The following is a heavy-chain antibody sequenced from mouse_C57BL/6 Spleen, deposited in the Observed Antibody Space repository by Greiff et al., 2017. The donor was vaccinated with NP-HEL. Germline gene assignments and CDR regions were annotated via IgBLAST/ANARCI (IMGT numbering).Heavy chain of an antibody. CDR1: GFTFSSYA. Sequence: EVNVVESGGGLVKPGGSLKLSCAASGFTFSSYAMSWVRQTPEKRLEWVATISDGGSYTYYPDNVKGRFTISRDNAKNNLYLQMSHLKSEDTAMYYCARGYGYEDAMDYWGQGTSVTVSS. D-gene: IGHD2-2*01. J-gene: IGHJ4*01. CDR2: ISDGGSYT. CDR3: ARGYGYEDAMDY. V-gene: IGHV5-4*03.